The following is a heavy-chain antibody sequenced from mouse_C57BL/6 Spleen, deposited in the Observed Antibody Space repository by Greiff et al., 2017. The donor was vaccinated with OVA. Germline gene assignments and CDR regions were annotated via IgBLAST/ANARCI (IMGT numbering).Heavy chain of an antibody. V-gene: IGHV1-69*01. CDR2: IDPSDSYT. Sequence: VQLQQLGAELVMPGASVKLSCKASGYTFTSYWMHWVKQRPGQGLEWIGEIDPSDSYTNYNQKFKGKSTLTVDKSSSTAYMQLSSLTSEDSAVYYCARSGYDYDPAWFAYWGQGTLVTVSA. J-gene: IGHJ3*01. CDR3: ARSGYDYDPAWFAY. CDR1: GYTFTSYW. D-gene: IGHD2-4*01.